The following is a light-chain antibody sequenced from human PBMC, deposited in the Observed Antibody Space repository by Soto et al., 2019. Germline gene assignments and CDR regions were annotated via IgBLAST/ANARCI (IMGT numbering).Light chain of an antibody. J-gene: IGKJ2*01. CDR3: QHYHGFPLS. Sequence: DIQMTQSPSSLSASAGDRVTISCRASQDIHTWLAWYQQKRPGQAPRLLIYDASTLESGVPSRFSGSGSGTEFTLTITSLQPADFATYYCQHYHGFPLSFGQGTKLES. CDR2: DAS. V-gene: IGKV1-5*01. CDR1: QDIHTW.